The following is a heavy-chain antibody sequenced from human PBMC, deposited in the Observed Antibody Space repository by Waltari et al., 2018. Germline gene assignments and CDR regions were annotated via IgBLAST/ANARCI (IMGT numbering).Heavy chain of an antibody. J-gene: IGHJ4*02. V-gene: IGHV3-74*01. D-gene: IGHD3-16*01. CDR3: ASYVMIKE. Sequence: EVQLVESGGGLVQPGGSLRIYCVASGFTFSSHWMYWVRQAPGKGLVWVSLINRDGSTTNYADSVKGRFTISRDNAKNTLYLQMNSLRAEDTAVYYCASYVMIKEWGQGTLVTVSS. CDR1: GFTFSSHW. CDR2: INRDGSTT.